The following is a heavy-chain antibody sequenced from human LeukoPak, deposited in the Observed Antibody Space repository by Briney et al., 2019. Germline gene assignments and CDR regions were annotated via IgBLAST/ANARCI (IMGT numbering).Heavy chain of an antibody. CDR2: IYHSGST. CDR1: GGSISGYY. CDR3: ARVPGSDYGSGSYPFDY. V-gene: IGHV4-38-2*02. J-gene: IGHJ4*02. D-gene: IGHD3-10*01. Sequence: SETLSLTCTVSGGSISGYYWGWIRQPPGKGLEWIGSIYHSGSTYYNPSLKSRVTISVDTSKNQFSLKLSSVTAADTAVYYCARVPGSDYGSGSYPFDYWGQGTLVTVSS.